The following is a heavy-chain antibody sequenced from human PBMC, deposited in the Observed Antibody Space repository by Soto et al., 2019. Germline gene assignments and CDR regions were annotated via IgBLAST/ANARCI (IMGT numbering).Heavy chain of an antibody. CDR3: ARDREGDGDYKLDV. V-gene: IGHV3-74*01. Sequence: PGGSRRRSWVTSGFTFSGYCMHWVRQGPGKGPEWLSRLNSAGSTIDYADSVKGRFTISRDNAKNTVYLQMNSLRVDETAVYYCARDREGDGDYKLDVWRKGAKVTVSS. J-gene: IGHJ6*01. D-gene: IGHD4-17*01. CDR1: GFTFSGYC. CDR2: LNSAGSTI.